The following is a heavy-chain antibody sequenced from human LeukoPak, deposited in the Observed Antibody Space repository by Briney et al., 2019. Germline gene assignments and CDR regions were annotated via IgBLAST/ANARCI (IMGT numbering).Heavy chain of an antibody. CDR2: ISGSGGST. CDR1: GFTFSSYA. J-gene: IGHJ4*02. CDR3: AKRKNPNKWALDRYFDY. Sequence: PGGSLRLSCAASGFTFSSYAVSWVRQAPGKGLEWVSAISGSGGSTYYADSVKGRFTISRDNSKNTLYLQMNSLRAEDTAVYYCAKRKNPNKWALDRYFDYWGQGTLVTVSS. V-gene: IGHV3-23*01. D-gene: IGHD1-26*01.